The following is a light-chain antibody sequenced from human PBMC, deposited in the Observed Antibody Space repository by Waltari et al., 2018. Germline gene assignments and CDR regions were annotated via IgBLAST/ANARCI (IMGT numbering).Light chain of an antibody. V-gene: IGKV4-1*01. CDR3: QQYYSIPLT. CDR2: WAS. Sequence: DIVMTQSPDSLAVSLGERATIHCKSSQSVLYSANNKDYLAWYQQTPGQPAKLLIYWASTREFGVPDRFSGSGSGTDFTLTISSLQAEDVAVYYCQQYYSIPLTFGGGTKVEIK. CDR1: QSVLYSANNKDY. J-gene: IGKJ4*01.